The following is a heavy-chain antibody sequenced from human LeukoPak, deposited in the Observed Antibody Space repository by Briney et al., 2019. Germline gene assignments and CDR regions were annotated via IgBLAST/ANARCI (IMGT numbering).Heavy chain of an antibody. CDR3: AKERGLYSSSWYPNDY. D-gene: IGHD6-13*01. CDR1: GFTFDDYA. J-gene: IGHJ4*02. Sequence: GGSLRLSCASSGFTFDDYAMHWVRQAPGKGLEWVSGISWNSGSIGYADSVKGRFTISRDNSKNTLYLQMNSLRAEDTAVYYCAKERGLYSSSWYPNDYWGQGTLVTVSS. V-gene: IGHV3-9*01. CDR2: ISWNSGSI.